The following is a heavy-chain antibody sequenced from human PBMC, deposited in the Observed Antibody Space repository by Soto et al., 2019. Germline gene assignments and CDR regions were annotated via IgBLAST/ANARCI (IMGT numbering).Heavy chain of an antibody. V-gene: IGHV4-59*01. CDR3: ARLSGSRADSYYYYTDV. CDR1: GGSIRSYY. CDR2: IYYSGST. D-gene: IGHD2-15*01. J-gene: IGHJ6*03. Sequence: PSETLSLTCTVSGGSIRSYYWSWIRQPPGKGLEWIGYIYYSGSTNYNPSFKSRITMSVDTSKNQFSLQLSSVTAADTAVYYCARLSGSRADSYYYYTDVCGKGTTVTVSS.